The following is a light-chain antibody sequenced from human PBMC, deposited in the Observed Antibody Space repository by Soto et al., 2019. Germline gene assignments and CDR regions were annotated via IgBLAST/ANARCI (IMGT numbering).Light chain of an antibody. Sequence: QSVLTQPPSVSGAPGQRVSISCTGSSSNIGAGSDVHWYQQVPGTAPKLLIYGYNNRPSGVPDRFSASKSGTSASLAITGLQHEAEAAYYCQASASSVSGSKVFGGGTKLTVL. V-gene: IGLV1-40*01. CDR2: GYN. CDR3: QASASSVSGSKV. J-gene: IGLJ2*01. CDR1: SSNIGAGSD.